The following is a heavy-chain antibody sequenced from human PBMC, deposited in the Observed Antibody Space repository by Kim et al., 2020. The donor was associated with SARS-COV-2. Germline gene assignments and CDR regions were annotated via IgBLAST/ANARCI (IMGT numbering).Heavy chain of an antibody. Sequence: SPSFQGQVTISADKSISTAYRQWSSLKASDTAMYYCARRGIGLYYYGMDVWGQGTTVTVSS. J-gene: IGHJ6*02. D-gene: IGHD3-16*01. CDR3: ARRGIGLYYYGMDV. V-gene: IGHV5-51*01.